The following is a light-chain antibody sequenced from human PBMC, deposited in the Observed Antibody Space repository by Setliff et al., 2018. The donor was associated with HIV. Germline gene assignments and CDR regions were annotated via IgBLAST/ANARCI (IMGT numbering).Light chain of an antibody. Sequence: ELTQPPSVSVAPGKTARITCGGNNIGSKSVHLYQQKPGQAPVLVVYDASDRPSGIPERFSGSNSGNTATLTISRVEAGDEADYYCLVWDSTSNHPVFGGGTKVTVL. V-gene: IGLV3-21*03. J-gene: IGLJ2*01. CDR3: LVWDSTSNHPV. CDR1: NIGSKS. CDR2: DAS.